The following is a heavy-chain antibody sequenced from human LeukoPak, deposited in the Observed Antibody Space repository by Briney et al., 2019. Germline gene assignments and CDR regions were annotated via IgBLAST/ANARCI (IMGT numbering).Heavy chain of an antibody. CDR3: ARALLWFGESNFDY. D-gene: IGHD3-10*01. J-gene: IGHJ4*02. Sequence: PSETLSLTCAVYGGSFSGYYWSWIRQPPGKGLEWIGEINHSGSTNYNPSLKRRVTISVDTSKNQFSLKLSSVTAADTAVYYCARALLWFGESNFDYWGQGTLVTVSS. CDR2: INHSGST. CDR1: GGSFSGYY. V-gene: IGHV4-34*01.